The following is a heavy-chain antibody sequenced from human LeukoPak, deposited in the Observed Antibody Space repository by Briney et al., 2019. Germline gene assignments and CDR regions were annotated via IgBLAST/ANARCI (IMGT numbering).Heavy chain of an antibody. V-gene: IGHV3-53*01. CDR2: IYTGGNT. J-gene: IGHJ3*02. D-gene: IGHD6-13*01. Sequence: GGSLRLSCAASGFTVSSSYMNWVRQAPGKGLEWVSVIYTGGNTSYADSVKGRFTISRDKSKNTLYLQMNSLRAEDTAVYYCAREWGIADAFDIWGQGIMVTVSS. CDR1: GFTVSSSY. CDR3: AREWGIADAFDI.